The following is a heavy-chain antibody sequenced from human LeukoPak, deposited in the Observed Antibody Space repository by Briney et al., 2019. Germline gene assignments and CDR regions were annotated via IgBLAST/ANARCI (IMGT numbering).Heavy chain of an antibody. D-gene: IGHD3-22*01. Sequence: QAGGSLRLSCAASGFTFSSYAMHWVRQAPGKGLEWVAVISYDGGNKYYADSVKGRFTISRDNSKNTLYLQMNSLRAEDTAVYYCARDPDYYDSSGYLYWGQGTLVTVSS. CDR1: GFTFSSYA. CDR2: ISYDGGNK. V-gene: IGHV3-30-3*01. J-gene: IGHJ4*02. CDR3: ARDPDYYDSSGYLY.